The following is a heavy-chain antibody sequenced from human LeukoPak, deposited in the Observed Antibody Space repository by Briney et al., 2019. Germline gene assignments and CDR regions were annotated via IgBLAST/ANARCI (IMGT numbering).Heavy chain of an antibody. V-gene: IGHV4-38-2*02. Sequence: SETLSLTCTVSGYSISSGYYWGWLRQPPGKGLEWIGSIYHSGSTYYNPSLKSQVTISVDTSKNQFSLKLRSVTAADTAVYHCARAETYSSGWYGPFFDYWGQGTLVTVST. CDR2: IYHSGST. D-gene: IGHD6-19*01. CDR1: GYSISSGYY. J-gene: IGHJ4*02. CDR3: ARAETYSSGWYGPFFDY.